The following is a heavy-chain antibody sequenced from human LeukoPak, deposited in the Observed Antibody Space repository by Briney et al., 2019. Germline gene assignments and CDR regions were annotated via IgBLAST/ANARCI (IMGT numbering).Heavy chain of an antibody. CDR2: ISWNSGSI. D-gene: IGHD1-26*01. V-gene: IGHV3-9*01. CDR1: GFTFDDYA. Sequence: GRSLRLSCAASGFTFDDYAMHWVRQAPGKGLEWVSGISWNSGSIGNADSVKGRFTISRDNAKNSLYLQMNSLRAEDTALYYCAKDMSGSYWGYFDYWGQGTLVTVSS. CDR3: AKDMSGSYWGYFDY. J-gene: IGHJ4*02.